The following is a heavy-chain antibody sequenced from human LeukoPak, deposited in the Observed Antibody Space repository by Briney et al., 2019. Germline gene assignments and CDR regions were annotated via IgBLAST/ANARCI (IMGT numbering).Heavy chain of an antibody. CDR1: GGSISSSSYY. J-gene: IGHJ4*02. CDR2: IYYSGST. D-gene: IGHD4-23*01. V-gene: IGHV4-39*01. Sequence: KPSETLSLTCTVSGGSISSSSYYWGWIRQPPGKGLEWIGSIYYSGSTYYNPSLKSRVTISVDTSKNQFSLKLSSVTAADTAVYYCARRGPAYDGNDFDYWGQGILVTVSS. CDR3: ARRGPAYDGNDFDY.